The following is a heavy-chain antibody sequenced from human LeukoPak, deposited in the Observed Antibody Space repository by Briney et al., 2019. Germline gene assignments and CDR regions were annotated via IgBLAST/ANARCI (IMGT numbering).Heavy chain of an antibody. Sequence: GGSLRLSCAASGFTFSSYAMSWVRQAPGKGLEWVSAISGSGGSTYYADSVEGRFTISRDNSKNTLYLQMNSLRAEDTAVYYCAKTGTPWYYFDYWGQGTLVTVSS. J-gene: IGHJ4*02. CDR2: ISGSGGST. CDR1: GFTFSSYA. D-gene: IGHD6-13*01. CDR3: AKTGTPWYYFDY. V-gene: IGHV3-23*01.